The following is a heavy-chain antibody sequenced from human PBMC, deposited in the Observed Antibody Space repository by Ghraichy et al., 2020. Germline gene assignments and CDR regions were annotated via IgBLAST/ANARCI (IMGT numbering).Heavy chain of an antibody. J-gene: IGHJ4*02. CDR3: ASEQLVRTRVDY. Sequence: ASVKVSCKASGYTFTGYYMHWVRQAPGQGLEWMGWINPNSGGTNYAQKFQGRVTMTRDTSISTACMELSRLRSDDTAVYYCASEQLVRTRVDYWGQGTLVTVSS. CDR1: GYTFTGYY. D-gene: IGHD6-6*01. V-gene: IGHV1-2*02. CDR2: INPNSGGT.